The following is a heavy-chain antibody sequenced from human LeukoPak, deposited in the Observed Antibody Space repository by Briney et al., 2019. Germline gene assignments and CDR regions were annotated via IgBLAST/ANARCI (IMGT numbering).Heavy chain of an antibody. D-gene: IGHD4-23*01. J-gene: IGHJ3*02. V-gene: IGHV3-11*01. Sequence: GGSLRLSCAASGFTFSDYYMSWIRQAPGKGLEWVSYISSSGSTIYYADSVKGRFTISRDNAKNSLYLQMNSLRAEDTAVYCCARGITTVVTYDAFDIWGQGTMVTVSS. CDR3: ARGITTVVTYDAFDI. CDR2: ISSSGSTI. CDR1: GFTFSDYY.